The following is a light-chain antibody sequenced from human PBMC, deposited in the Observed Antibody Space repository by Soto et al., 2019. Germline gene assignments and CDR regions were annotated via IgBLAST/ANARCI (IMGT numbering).Light chain of an antibody. Sequence: DIQMTQSPSSLSASVGDRVTITCRASQSIGRYLNWYQQKPGKAPKVLIYTASSLESGVPSRFSGSGSGTEFTLTINSLQPEDLATYYCQQSYSAPLTFGGGIKVEIK. CDR1: QSIGRY. CDR3: QQSYSAPLT. V-gene: IGKV1-39*01. J-gene: IGKJ4*01. CDR2: TAS.